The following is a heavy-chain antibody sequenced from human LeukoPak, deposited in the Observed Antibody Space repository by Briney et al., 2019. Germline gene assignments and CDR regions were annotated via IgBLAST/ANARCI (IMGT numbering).Heavy chain of an antibody. CDR3: AKDDNYYGSGSPPTGG. CDR2: IWYGGSNK. Sequence: GGSLRLSCAASGFAFSSYAMHWVRQAPGKGLEWVAVIWYGGSNKYYADSVKGRFTISRDNSKNTLYLQTNSLRAEDTAVYYCAKDDNYYGSGSPPTGGWGQGTLVTVSS. CDR1: GFAFSSYA. J-gene: IGHJ4*02. D-gene: IGHD3-10*01. V-gene: IGHV3-30*02.